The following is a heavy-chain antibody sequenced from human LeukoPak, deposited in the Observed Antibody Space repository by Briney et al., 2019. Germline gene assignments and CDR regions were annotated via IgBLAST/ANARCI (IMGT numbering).Heavy chain of an antibody. CDR2: MNHSGST. CDR1: GGSFSGYY. D-gene: IGHD3-10*01. CDR3: ARGSPRLLWFGESYFDY. J-gene: IGHJ4*02. V-gene: IGHV4-34*01. Sequence: SETLSLTCAVYGGSFSGYYWSLIRQPPGKGLEWIGEMNHSGSTNYNPSLKSRVTISVDTCKNQFSLKLSSVTAADTAVYYCARGSPRLLWFGESYFDYWGQGTLVTVSS.